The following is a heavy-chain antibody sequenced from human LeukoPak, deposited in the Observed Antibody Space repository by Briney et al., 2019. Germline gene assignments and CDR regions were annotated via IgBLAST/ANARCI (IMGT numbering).Heavy chain of an antibody. CDR2: INPNSGGT. CDR1: GYSFTGYY. V-gene: IGHV1-2*06. CDR3: ARDSEMATINY. D-gene: IGHD5-24*01. J-gene: IGHJ4*02. Sequence: ASVKVSCKASGYSFTGYYIHWVRQAPGQGLEWMGRINPNSGGTNYAQKFQGRVTMTRDTSISTAYMELSRLRSDDTAVYYCARDSEMATINYWGQGTLVTVSS.